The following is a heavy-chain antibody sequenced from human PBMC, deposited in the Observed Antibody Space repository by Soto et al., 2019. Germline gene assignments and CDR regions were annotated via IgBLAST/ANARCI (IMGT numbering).Heavy chain of an antibody. J-gene: IGHJ4*02. CDR3: ARGGSSGYYYVGFDY. CDR2: IYHSGST. CDR1: GGSISSGGYS. Sequence: SETLSLTCAVSGGSISSGGYSWSWIRQPPGKGLEWIGYIYHSGSTYYNPSLKSRVTISVDRSKNQFSLKLSSVTAADTAVYYCARGGSSGYYYVGFDYWGQGTLVTVYS. D-gene: IGHD3-22*01. V-gene: IGHV4-30-2*01.